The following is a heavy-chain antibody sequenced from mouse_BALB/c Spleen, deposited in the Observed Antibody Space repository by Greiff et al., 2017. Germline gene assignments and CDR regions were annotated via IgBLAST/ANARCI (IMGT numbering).Heavy chain of an antibody. D-gene: IGHD1-1*01. CDR2: INPGSGGT. V-gene: IGHV1-54*01. CDR3: ARAIITTPYYFDY. CDR1: GYAFTNYL. Sequence: QVQLKQSGAELVRPGTSVKVSCKASGYAFTNYLIEWVKQRPGQGLEWIGVINPGSGGTNYNEKFKGKATLTADKSSSTAYMQLSSLTSDDSAVYFCARAIITTPYYFDYWGQGTTLTVSS. J-gene: IGHJ2*01.